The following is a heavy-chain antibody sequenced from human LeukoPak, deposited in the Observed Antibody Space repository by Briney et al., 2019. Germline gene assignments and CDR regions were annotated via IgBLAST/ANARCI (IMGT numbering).Heavy chain of an antibody. CDR3: ARGIDY. J-gene: IGHJ4*02. CDR1: GFTFSSYG. V-gene: IGHV3-30*02. Sequence: PGGSLRLSCGASGFTFSSYGMHWVRQAPGRGLEWVAFIRYDGSIKYYADSVGGRFTISRDTSKNMVFLQMNSLRVEDTAVYYCARGIDYWGRGTLVTVSS. CDR2: IRYDGSIK.